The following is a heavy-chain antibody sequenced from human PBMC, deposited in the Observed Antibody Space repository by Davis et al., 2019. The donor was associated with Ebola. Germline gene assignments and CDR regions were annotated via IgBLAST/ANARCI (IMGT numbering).Heavy chain of an antibody. CDR1: GFTFSDYY. D-gene: IGHD3-16*01. CDR3: ARFFSARTFRSKSYYYYGMDV. V-gene: IGHV3-11*01. CDR2: ISSSGSTI. Sequence: GGSLRLSCAASGFTFSDYYMSWIRQAPGKGLEWVSYISSSGSTIYYADPAKGRFTISRDNAKNSLYLQMNSLRAEDTAVYYCARFFSARTFRSKSYYYYGMDVWGQGTTVTVSS. J-gene: IGHJ6*02.